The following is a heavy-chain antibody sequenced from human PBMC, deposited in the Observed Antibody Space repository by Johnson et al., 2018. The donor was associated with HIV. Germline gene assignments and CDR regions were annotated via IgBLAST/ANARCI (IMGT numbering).Heavy chain of an antibody. Sequence: MQLVESGGGVVRPGGSLRLSCAASGFTFDDYGMSWVRQAPGKGLEWVSGINWNGGSTGYADSVKGRFTISRDNAKNSLYLQMNSLGAEDTALYYGARVGYSNDGGGAFDIWGQGTMVTVSS. V-gene: IGHV3-20*04. D-gene: IGHD4-11*01. CDR3: ARVGYSNDGGGAFDI. J-gene: IGHJ3*02. CDR1: GFTFDDYG. CDR2: INWNGGST.